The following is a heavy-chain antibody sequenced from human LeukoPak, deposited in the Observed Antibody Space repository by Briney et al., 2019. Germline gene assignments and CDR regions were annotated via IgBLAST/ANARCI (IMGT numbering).Heavy chain of an antibody. CDR2: ITGSSSTI. D-gene: IGHD2-2*01. V-gene: IGHV3-48*01. CDR1: GFTFSSFS. J-gene: IGHJ4*02. CDR3: ASCSSTNCY. Sequence: GGSLRLSCAASGFTFSSFSMNWVRQAPGKGLEWVSFITGSSSTIYYADSVKGRFTISRDNAENSLYLQMNSLRAEDTAVYYCASCSSTNCYWGQGTLVTVSS.